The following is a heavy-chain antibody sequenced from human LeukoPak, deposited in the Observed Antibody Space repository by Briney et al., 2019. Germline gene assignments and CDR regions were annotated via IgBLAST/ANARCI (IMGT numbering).Heavy chain of an antibody. Sequence: GESLKISCKGSGYTFTNYWIGWVRQMPGKGLEWMGIIYPDDSDTRYSPSFEGQVTVSADKSISTAYLQWSSLKASDTAMFYCARGHHVVVATATWASDAFDLWGQGTMVTVSS. CDR2: IYPDDSDT. D-gene: IGHD2-21*02. V-gene: IGHV5-51*01. CDR3: ARGHHVVVATATWASDAFDL. CDR1: GYTFTNYW. J-gene: IGHJ3*01.